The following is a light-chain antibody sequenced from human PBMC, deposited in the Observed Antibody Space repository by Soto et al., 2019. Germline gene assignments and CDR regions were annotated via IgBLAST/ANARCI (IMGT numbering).Light chain of an antibody. Sequence: EVVLTQSPVTLSLSPGERATLTCRASQRVSGYLAWYQHKPGQTPRPLVYSASKSAPGTPARFSGSGSGTDFILTISSLEPEDFTVYYCQQRSSWPYTFGPGTKLEI. CDR1: QRVSGY. CDR3: QQRSSWPYT. V-gene: IGKV3-11*01. CDR2: SAS. J-gene: IGKJ2*01.